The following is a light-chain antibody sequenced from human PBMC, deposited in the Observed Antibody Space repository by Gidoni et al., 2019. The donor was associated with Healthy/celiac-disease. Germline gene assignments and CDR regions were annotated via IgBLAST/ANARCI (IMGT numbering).Light chain of an antibody. CDR1: KLGDKY. J-gene: IGLJ2*01. CDR3: QEWDSSTVV. CDR2: QDN. V-gene: IGLV3-1*01. Sequence: SYELTQPPSVSVSPGQTASITCSGDKLGDKYACWYQQNPGQSPVLVIYQDNKRPSVIPERFSGSNSGNTATLTISGTQAMDEADYYCQEWDSSTVVFGGGTKLTVL.